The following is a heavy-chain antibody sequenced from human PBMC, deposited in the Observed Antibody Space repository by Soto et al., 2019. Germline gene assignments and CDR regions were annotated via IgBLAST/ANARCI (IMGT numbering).Heavy chain of an antibody. CDR1: GYSFTSYW. CDR2: IDPSDSYT. CDR3: AITKGYCSSTSCSRGRDYYYGMDV. D-gene: IGHD2-2*01. Sequence: GESLKISCKGSGYSFTSYWISWVRQMPGKGLEWMGRIDPSDSYTNYSPSFQGHVTISADKSISTACLQWSSLKASDTAMYYCAITKGYCSSTSCSRGRDYYYGMDVWGQGTTVTVSS. V-gene: IGHV5-10-1*01. J-gene: IGHJ6*02.